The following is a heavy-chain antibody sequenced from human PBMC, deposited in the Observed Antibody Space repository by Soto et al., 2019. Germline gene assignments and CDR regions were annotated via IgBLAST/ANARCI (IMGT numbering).Heavy chain of an antibody. CDR2: IYYSGST. Sequence: SETLSLTCTVSGGSISNYYWSWIRQPPGKGLEWIGYIYYSGSTNYNPSLKSRVTISVDTSKNQFSLRLSSVTTADTAVYYCAKVRTGGYYYYYYMGVWGKGTTVTVSS. D-gene: IGHD1-1*01. V-gene: IGHV4-59*01. J-gene: IGHJ6*03. CDR3: AKVRTGGYYYYYYMGV. CDR1: GGSISNYY.